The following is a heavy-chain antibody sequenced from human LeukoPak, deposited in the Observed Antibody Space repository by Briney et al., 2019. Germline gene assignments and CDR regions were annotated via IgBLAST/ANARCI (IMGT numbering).Heavy chain of an antibody. V-gene: IGHV1-46*01. CDR3: ARDLHYYDSSGFATNAFDI. D-gene: IGHD3-22*01. J-gene: IGHJ3*02. CDR1: GYTFTSYY. CDR2: INPSGGST. Sequence: ASVKVSGKASGYTFTSYYMHWVRQAPGQGLEWMGIINPSGGSTSYAQKFQGRVTMTRDASTSTVYMELSSLRSEDTAVYYCARDLHYYDSSGFATNAFDIWGQGTMVTVSS.